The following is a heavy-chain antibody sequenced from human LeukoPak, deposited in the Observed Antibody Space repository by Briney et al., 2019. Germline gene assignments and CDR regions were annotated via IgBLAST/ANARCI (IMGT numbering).Heavy chain of an antibody. Sequence: PGGSLRLSCSASGVTFSSFCMHWVRQAPGKGLEWVAYMRVCGSTKYYPDSVKGRFTISRDNSKNTLYLQMKSLRPEDTAVYHCAKPGRSITTVGRFYYMDVWGKGTTITVSS. CDR2: MRVCGSTK. V-gene: IGHV3-30*02. D-gene: IGHD6-13*01. CDR3: AKPGRSITTVGRFYYMDV. J-gene: IGHJ6*03. CDR1: GVTFSSFC.